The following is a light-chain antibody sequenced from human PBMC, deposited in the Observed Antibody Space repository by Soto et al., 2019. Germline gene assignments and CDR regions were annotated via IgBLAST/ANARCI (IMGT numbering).Light chain of an antibody. CDR2: DAS. CDR1: QNINRL. CDR3: QQHYIHWT. J-gene: IGKJ1*01. V-gene: IGKV1-5*01. Sequence: TSTLSASVGDIVPITCRASQNINRLLAWYQQKPGKAPQLLIYDASTLESGVPSRFSGSGSGTEFTLSISSLQPDDFATYYCQQHYIHWTFGQGTKVDI.